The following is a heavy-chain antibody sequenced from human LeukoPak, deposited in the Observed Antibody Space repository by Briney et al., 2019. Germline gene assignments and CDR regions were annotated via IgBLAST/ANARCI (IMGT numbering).Heavy chain of an antibody. V-gene: IGHV1-46*01. J-gene: IGHJ4*02. CDR3: ARDAMSSVTTSPYYLDY. D-gene: IGHD4-17*01. CDR1: GHTFSSNY. Sequence: GASVKVSCKASGHTFSSNYIHWVRQAPGQGLEWMGIINPSGYTTYAQKFQGRVTMTRDTSTSTVYMELSSLRSEDTAVYYCARDAMSSVTTSPYYLDYWGQGTLVTVSS. CDR2: INPSGYT.